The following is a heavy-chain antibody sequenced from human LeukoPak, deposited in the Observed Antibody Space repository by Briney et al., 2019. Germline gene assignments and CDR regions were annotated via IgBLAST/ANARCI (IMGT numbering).Heavy chain of an antibody. J-gene: IGHJ6*02. CDR3: AREKNYGMDV. V-gene: IGHV4-59*01. CDR2: IYYSGST. CDR1: GGSISSYY. Sequence: PSETLSLTCTVSGGSISSYYWSWIRQPPGKGLEWIGYIYYSGSTNYNPSLKSRVTISVDTSKNQFSLKLSSVTAADTDVYYCAREKNYGMDVWGQGTTVTVSS.